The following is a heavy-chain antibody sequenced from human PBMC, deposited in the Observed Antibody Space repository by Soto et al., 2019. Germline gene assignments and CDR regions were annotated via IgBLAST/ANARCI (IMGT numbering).Heavy chain of an antibody. J-gene: IGHJ4*02. D-gene: IGHD6-19*01. V-gene: IGHV4-39*01. CDR2: IYYSGST. CDR1: GGSISSSSYY. CDR3: ARKSAVAGTLDY. Sequence: PAETLSLTCTVSGGSISSSSYYFFCIRQPPGNGLEGIGSIYYSGSTYYNPSLKSRVTISVDTSKNQLSLKLSSVTAADTAVYYCARKSAVAGTLDYWGQGTLVTVSS.